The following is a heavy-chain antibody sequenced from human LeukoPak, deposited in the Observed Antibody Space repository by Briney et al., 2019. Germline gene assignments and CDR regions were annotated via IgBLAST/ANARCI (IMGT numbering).Heavy chain of an antibody. Sequence: GASVKVSCKASGGTFSSYAISWVRQAPGQGLEWMGWINPNSGGTNYAQKFQGRVTMTRDTSISTAYMELSRLRSDDTAVYYCARDSSGSYLKWGQGTLVTVSS. CDR1: GGTFSSYA. V-gene: IGHV1-2*02. CDR2: INPNSGGT. J-gene: IGHJ4*02. D-gene: IGHD1-26*01. CDR3: ARDSSGSYLK.